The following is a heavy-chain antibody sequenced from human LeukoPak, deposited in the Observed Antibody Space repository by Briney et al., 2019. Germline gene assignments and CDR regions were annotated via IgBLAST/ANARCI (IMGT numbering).Heavy chain of an antibody. J-gene: IGHJ4*02. CDR1: GFTFTAYA. V-gene: IGHV3-30*04. CDR3: ARVGSGSYLKGYFDY. Sequence: GGSLRLSCTGSGFTFTAYALHWVRQGPGKGPEWVAVISYDGRIKYYADSVKGRFTISRDNSKNTLHLQMNSLRTEDTAFYYCARVGSGSYLKGYFDYWGQGTLVSVSS. D-gene: IGHD3-16*02. CDR2: ISYDGRIK.